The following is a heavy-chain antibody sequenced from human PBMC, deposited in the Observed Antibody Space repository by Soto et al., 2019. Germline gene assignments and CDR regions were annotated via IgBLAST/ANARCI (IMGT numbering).Heavy chain of an antibody. V-gene: IGHV4-39*01. CDR2: IYYSGST. CDR3: ARPGLGVVTAYDY. Sequence: SETLSLTCTVSGGSISSSSYYWGWICQPPGKGLEWIGSIYYSGSTYYNPSLKSRVTISVDTSKNQFSLKLSSVTAADTAVYYCARPGLGVVTAYDYWGQGTLVTVSS. D-gene: IGHD2-21*02. J-gene: IGHJ4*02. CDR1: GGSISSSSYY.